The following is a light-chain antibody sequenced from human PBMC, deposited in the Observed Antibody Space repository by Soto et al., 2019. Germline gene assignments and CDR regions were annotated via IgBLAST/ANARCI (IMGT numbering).Light chain of an antibody. V-gene: IGLV1-40*01. Sequence: QSVLTQPPSVSGAPGQRVTISCTGSSSNIGAGYDVHWYQQLPGTAPKLLMYGNNVRPSGVPDRFSGSKSGTSASLAITGRQAEDEADYYCQSYDSSLKRVFGGGTKLTVL. CDR2: GNN. J-gene: IGLJ3*02. CDR3: QSYDSSLKRV. CDR1: SSNIGAGYD.